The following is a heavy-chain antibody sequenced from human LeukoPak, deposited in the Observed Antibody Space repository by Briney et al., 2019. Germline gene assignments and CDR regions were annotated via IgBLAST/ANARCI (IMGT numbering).Heavy chain of an antibody. J-gene: IGHJ5*02. V-gene: IGHV1-69*05. Sequence: EASVKVSCKASGGTFSSYAIGWVRQAPGQGLEWMGRIIPIFGTANYAQKFQGRVTITTDESTSTAYMELSSLRSEDTAVYYCARGDYYGSGSYYENWSDPWGQGTLVTVSS. D-gene: IGHD3-10*01. CDR1: GGTFSSYA. CDR3: ARGDYYGSGSYYENWSDP. CDR2: IIPIFGTA.